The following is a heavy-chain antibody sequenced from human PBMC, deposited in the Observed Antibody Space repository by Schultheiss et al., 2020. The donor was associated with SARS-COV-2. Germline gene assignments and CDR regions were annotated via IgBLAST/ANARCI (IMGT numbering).Heavy chain of an antibody. V-gene: IGHV4-4*02. D-gene: IGHD3-22*01. CDR1: GGSISSSNW. Sequence: SETLSLTCAVSGGSISSSNWWSWVRQPPGKGLEWIGEIYHSGSTNYNPSLKSRVTISADTSKNQFSLQLSSVTAADTAVYYCARGYYYDSSGYEPDAFDIWGQGTMVTVSS. J-gene: IGHJ3*02. CDR2: IYHSGST. CDR3: ARGYYYDSSGYEPDAFDI.